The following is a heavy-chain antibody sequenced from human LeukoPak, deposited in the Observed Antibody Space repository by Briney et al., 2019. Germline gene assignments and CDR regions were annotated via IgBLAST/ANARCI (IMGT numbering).Heavy chain of an antibody. CDR2: ISGSGGTT. J-gene: IGHJ3*02. D-gene: IGHD5-18*01. V-gene: IGHV3-23*01. CDR3: AKYLGYRILDAFDI. Sequence: GGSLRLSCAASGFTFSSYAMSWVRQAPGKGLEWVSAISGSGGTTYYADSVKGRFTISRNNSKNTLYLQMNSLRAEDTALYYCAKYLGYRILDAFDIWGQGTLVTVSS. CDR1: GFTFSSYA.